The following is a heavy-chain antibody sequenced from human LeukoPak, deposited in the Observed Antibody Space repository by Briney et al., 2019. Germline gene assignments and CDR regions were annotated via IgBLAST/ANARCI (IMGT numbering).Heavy chain of an antibody. Sequence: SETLSLTCTVSGVSISSSSYYWGWLRQPPGKGLEWIGSIYYSGSTYYNPSLKSRVTISVDTSKNQFSLKLSSVTAADTAVYYCARVGPIGYCSGGSCPPADYWGQGTLVTVSS. V-gene: IGHV4-39*01. CDR1: GVSISSSSYY. J-gene: IGHJ4*02. CDR3: ARVGPIGYCSGGSCPPADY. D-gene: IGHD2-15*01. CDR2: IYYSGST.